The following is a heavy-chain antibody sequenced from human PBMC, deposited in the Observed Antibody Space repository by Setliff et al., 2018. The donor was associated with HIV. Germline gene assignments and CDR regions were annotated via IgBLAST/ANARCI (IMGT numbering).Heavy chain of an antibody. Sequence: SETLSLTCTVSGDFFSSDYYWGWIRQSPGKGLEWIGSIYYSGSTNYNPSLKSRVTISVDTSKNQFSLKLSSVTAADTAVYYCARDPRYSSGWNLIYYYYYGMDVWGQGTTVTVS. J-gene: IGHJ6*02. V-gene: IGHV4-38-2*02. CDR3: ARDPRYSSGWNLIYYYYYGMDV. CDR1: GDFFSSDYY. CDR2: IYYSGST. D-gene: IGHD6-19*01.